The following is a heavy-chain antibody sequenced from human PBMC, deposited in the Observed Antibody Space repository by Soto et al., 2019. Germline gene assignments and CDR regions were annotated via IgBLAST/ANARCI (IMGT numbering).Heavy chain of an antibody. CDR3: ASSNYDILTDYYYGMDV. CDR2: IIPIFGTA. CDR1: GGTFSSYA. J-gene: IGHJ6*02. V-gene: IGHV1-69*13. D-gene: IGHD3-9*01. Sequence: GASVKVSCKASGGTFSSYAISWVRPAPGQGLEWMGGIIPIFGTANYAQKFQGRVTITADESTSTAYMELSSLRSEDTAVYYCASSNYDILTDYYYGMDVWGQGTTVTVSS.